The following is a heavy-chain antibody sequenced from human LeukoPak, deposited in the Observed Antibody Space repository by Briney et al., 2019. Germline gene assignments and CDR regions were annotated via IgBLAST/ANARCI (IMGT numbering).Heavy chain of an antibody. V-gene: IGHV3-30-3*01. CDR3: ARAPPFDFDI. Sequence: PGGSLRLSCAASGFTFSSYAMHWVRQAPGKGLEWVAVISYDGSNKYYADSVKGRFTISRDNSKNTLYLQMNSLRAEDTAVYYCARAPPFDFDIWGQGTMVTVSS. CDR2: ISYDGSNK. J-gene: IGHJ3*02. CDR1: GFTFSSYA.